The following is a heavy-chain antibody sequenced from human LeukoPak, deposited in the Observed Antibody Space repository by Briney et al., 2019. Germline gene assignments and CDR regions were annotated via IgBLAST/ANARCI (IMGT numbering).Heavy chain of an antibody. CDR1: GYTFTSLG. CDR2: ISGYNGNT. J-gene: IGHJ4*02. D-gene: IGHD2-2*01. Sequence: GASVKVSCKASGYTFTSLGISWVRQAPGQGLEWMGWISGYNGNTNYAQKLQGRVTMTTDTSTSTAYMELRSLRSDDTAVYYGARDERGYCTSTSCPYFDYWGQGTLVTVSS. CDR3: ARDERGYCTSTSCPYFDY. V-gene: IGHV1-18*01.